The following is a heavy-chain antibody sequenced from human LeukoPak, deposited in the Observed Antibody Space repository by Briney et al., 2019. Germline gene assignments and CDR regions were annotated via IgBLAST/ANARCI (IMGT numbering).Heavy chain of an antibody. D-gene: IGHD1-26*01. CDR1: GFSFSSYG. J-gene: IGHJ4*02. V-gene: IGHV3-21*01. CDR2: ISSSSSYI. CDR3: AKDIASGSDFWDPVDY. Sequence: PGGSLRLSCAASGFSFSSYGMNWVRQAPGKGLEWVSSISSSSSYIYYADSVKGRFTVSRDNAKNSLYLQMNSLRAEDTAVYYCAKDIASGSDFWDPVDYWGQGTLVTVSS.